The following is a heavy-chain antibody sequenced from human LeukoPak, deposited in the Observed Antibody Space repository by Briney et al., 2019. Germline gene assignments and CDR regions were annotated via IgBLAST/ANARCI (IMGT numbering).Heavy chain of an antibody. Sequence: GGSLRLSCAASGFAFSSYTITWVRQAPGKGLEWVSSISSTSSFIFYADSVKGRFTISRDNAKNSLFLQMNGLRAEDTAVYYCARRGGSSSRRSPIDYWGQGTLVTVSS. V-gene: IGHV3-21*01. J-gene: IGHJ4*02. CDR2: ISSTSSFI. CDR3: ARRGGSSSRRSPIDY. D-gene: IGHD6-6*01. CDR1: GFAFSSYT.